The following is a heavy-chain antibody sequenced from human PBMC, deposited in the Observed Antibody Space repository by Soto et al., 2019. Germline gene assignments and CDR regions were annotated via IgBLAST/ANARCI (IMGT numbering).Heavy chain of an antibody. Sequence: ASVKVSCKASGYTFTSYDINWVRQAPGQGLEWMGWISAYNGNTNYAQKLQGRVTMTTDTSTSTAYMELRSLRSDDTAVYYCARDERVVVAAENFDYWGQGTLVTVSS. V-gene: IGHV1-18*01. CDR2: ISAYNGNT. CDR1: GYTFTSYD. J-gene: IGHJ4*02. D-gene: IGHD2-15*01. CDR3: ARDERVVVAAENFDY.